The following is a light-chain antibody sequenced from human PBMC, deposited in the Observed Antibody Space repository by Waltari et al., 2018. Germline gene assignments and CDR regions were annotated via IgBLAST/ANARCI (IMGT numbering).Light chain of an antibody. CDR3: QHYRSLPVT. V-gene: IGKV3-20*01. J-gene: IGKJ1*01. CDR2: DAS. Sequence: EIVLTQSPGTLSLSPGARATLSCRASASVRRALAWYQQRPGQAPRLLIYDASSRATGIPDRFSGSGSGTDFSLTISRLEPEDFALYYCQHYRSLPVTFGQGTKVEIK. CDR1: ASVRRA.